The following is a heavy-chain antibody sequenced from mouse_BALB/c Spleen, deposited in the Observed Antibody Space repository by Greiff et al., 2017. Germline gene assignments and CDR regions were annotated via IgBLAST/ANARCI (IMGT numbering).Heavy chain of an antibody. CDR2: IDPENGDT. CDR3: NALLQGFAY. V-gene: IGHV14-4*02. D-gene: IGHD1-1*01. Sequence: VQLKESGAELVRSGASVKLSCTASGFNIKDYYMHWVKQRPEQGLEWIGWIDPENGDTEYAPKFQGKATMTADTSSNTAYLQLSSLTSEDTAVYYCNALLQGFAYWGQGTLVTVSA. J-gene: IGHJ3*01. CDR1: GFNIKDYY.